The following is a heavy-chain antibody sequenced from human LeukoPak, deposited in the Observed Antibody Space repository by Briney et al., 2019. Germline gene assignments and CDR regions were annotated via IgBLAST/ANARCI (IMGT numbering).Heavy chain of an antibody. CDR3: ARDGSAVGATPYYFDY. CDR1: GFTFSSYG. D-gene: IGHD1-26*01. J-gene: IGHJ4*01. CDR2: IWYDGSNK. Sequence: PGRSLRLSCAASGFTFSSYGMHWVRQAPGKGLEWVAVIWYDGSNKYYADSVKGRFTISRGNSKNTLYLQMNSLRAEDTAVYYCARDGSAVGATPYYFDYWGQGTLVTVSS. V-gene: IGHV3-33*01.